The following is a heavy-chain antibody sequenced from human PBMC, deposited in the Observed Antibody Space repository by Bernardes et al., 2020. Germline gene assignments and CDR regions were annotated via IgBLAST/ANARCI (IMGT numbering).Heavy chain of an antibody. J-gene: IGHJ4*02. V-gene: IGHV4-59*01. CDR1: GGSISSYY. Sequence: ETLSLTCTVSGGSISSYYWSWIRQPPGKGLEWIGYIYYSGSTNYNPSLKSRVTISVDTSKNQFSLKLSSVTAADTAVYYCARASYDFWSGYQMYYFDYWGQGTLVTVSS. CDR2: IYYSGST. CDR3: ARASYDFWSGYQMYYFDY. D-gene: IGHD3-3*01.